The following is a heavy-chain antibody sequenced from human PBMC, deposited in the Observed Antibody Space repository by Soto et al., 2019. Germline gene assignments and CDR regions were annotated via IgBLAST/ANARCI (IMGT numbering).Heavy chain of an antibody. J-gene: IGHJ4*02. CDR1: GGSISSYY. CDR2: XYXXXSR. Sequence: XXTLSLTCTVSGGSISSYYWSWIRQPPGXXXXXXXXXYXXXSRXXKKXXXXXXXRXXXKXXXQLDLKMSSVSAEETAVYYCARHYGDCFDYWGQGTLVTVSS. CDR3: ARHYGDCFDY. V-gene: IGHV4-59*08. D-gene: IGHD4-17*01.